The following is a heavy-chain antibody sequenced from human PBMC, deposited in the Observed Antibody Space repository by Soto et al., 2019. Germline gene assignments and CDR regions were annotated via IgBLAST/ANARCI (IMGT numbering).Heavy chain of an antibody. CDR3: ARGYYDILTGSGRLLDV. Sequence: PGGSLRLSCAASGLTFSSYSMHWVRQAPGKGLEWVSSISSSSSNIYYADSVKGRFTISRDNAKNSLYLQMNSLRDEDTAVYYCARGYYDILTGSGRLLDVWGQGTTVIVSS. CDR2: ISSSSSNI. CDR1: GLTFSSYS. D-gene: IGHD3-9*01. J-gene: IGHJ6*02. V-gene: IGHV3-21*01.